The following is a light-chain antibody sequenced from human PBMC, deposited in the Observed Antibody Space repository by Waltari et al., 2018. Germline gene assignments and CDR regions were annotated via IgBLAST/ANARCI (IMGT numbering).Light chain of an antibody. V-gene: IGKV4-1*01. Sequence: IVLTQSPDSLAVSLGVRATINCKSSQSVLYSPNNKYYLAWYQQKPGPPPKLLIYWASTREFGVPDRFSGSGSRTVFTLTSGCLQAEHVAVYYRQQYYSTPYTRGQGAKLGIK. CDR3: QQYYSTPYT. CDR1: QSVLYSPNNKYY. J-gene: IGKJ2*01. CDR2: WAS.